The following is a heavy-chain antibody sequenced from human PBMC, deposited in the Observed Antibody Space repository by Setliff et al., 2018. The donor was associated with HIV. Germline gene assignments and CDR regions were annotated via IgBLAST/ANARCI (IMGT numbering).Heavy chain of an antibody. CDR1: GGSISSGIQY. CDR2: TSYSGNA. J-gene: IGHJ5*02. D-gene: IGHD6-13*01. Sequence: ETLSLTCNVSGGSISSGIQYWGWVRQSPGKGLEWIGTTSYSGNAYYNPSLKSRVTISVDTSKSQFSLNVKSMTAADTAIYYCARRGSSWYSHWFDPWGQGTLVTVSS. V-gene: IGHV4-39*01. CDR3: ARRGSSWYSHWFDP.